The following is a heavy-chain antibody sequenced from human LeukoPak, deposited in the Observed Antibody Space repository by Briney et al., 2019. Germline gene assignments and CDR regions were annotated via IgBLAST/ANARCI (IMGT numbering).Heavy chain of an antibody. J-gene: IGHJ4*02. CDR2: ISSNGGST. D-gene: IGHD3-9*01. CDR3: VSGLLRYSIDY. CDR1: GFTFSSYA. Sequence: GGSLRLSCSASGFTFSSYAMHWVRQAPGKGLEYVSAISSNGGSTYYADSVKGRFTISRDNSKNMLYLQMSSLRAEDTAVYYCVSGLLRYSIDYWGQGTLVTVSS. V-gene: IGHV3-64D*06.